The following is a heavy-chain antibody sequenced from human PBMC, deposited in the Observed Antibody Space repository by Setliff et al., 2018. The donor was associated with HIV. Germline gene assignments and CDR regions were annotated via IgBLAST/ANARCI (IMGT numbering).Heavy chain of an antibody. Sequence: GGSLRLSCAASGFTFDDYGMHWVRQAPGEGLAWISRIGPDGSETHYADSVKGRFTISRDNSKNTLYLQMNSLRAGDTAVYYCARALYYYDTTPALSSAFDIWGQGTMVTVSS. CDR1: GFTFDDYG. CDR2: IGPDGSET. D-gene: IGHD3-22*01. CDR3: ARALYYYDTTPALSSAFDI. J-gene: IGHJ3*02. V-gene: IGHV3-74*01.